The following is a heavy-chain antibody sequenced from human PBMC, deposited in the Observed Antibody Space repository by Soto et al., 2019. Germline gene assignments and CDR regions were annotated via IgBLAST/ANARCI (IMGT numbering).Heavy chain of an antibody. CDR2: IYHSGST. CDR1: GYSISSGYY. CDR3: ARDRGIAYSTGVDV. V-gene: IGHV4-38-2*02. J-gene: IGHJ6*02. D-gene: IGHD6-13*01. Sequence: SETLSLTCAVSGYSISSGYYWGWIRQPPGKGLEWIGSIYHSGSTYYNPSLKSRVTISVDTSKNQFSLKLNSVTAADTAVYYCARDRGIAYSTGVDVWGQGTTVTVSS.